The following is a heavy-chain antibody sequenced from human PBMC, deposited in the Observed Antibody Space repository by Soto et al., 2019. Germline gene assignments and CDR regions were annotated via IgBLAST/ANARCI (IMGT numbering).Heavy chain of an antibody. V-gene: IGHV1-8*01. CDR1: GYTFTSYD. J-gene: IGHJ3*02. CDR2: MNPNSGNT. D-gene: IGHD6-13*01. Sequence: AASVKVSCKASGYTFTSYDINWVRQATGQGLEWMGWMNPNSGNTGYAQKFQGRVTMTRNTSISTAYMELSSLRSEDTAVYYCARHIAAADILAFDIWGQGTMVTVSS. CDR3: ARHIAAADILAFDI.